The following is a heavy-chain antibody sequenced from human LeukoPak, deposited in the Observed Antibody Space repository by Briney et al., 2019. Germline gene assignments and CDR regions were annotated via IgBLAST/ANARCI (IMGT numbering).Heavy chain of an antibody. Sequence: SQTLSLTCTVSGGSISSGGYYWSWIRQHPGKGLEWIGYIYYSGSTCYNPSLKSRVTISVDTSKNQFSLKLSSVTAADTAVYYCARVDMTTVTTSFDYWGQGTLVTVSS. CDR2: IYYSGST. CDR3: ARVDMTTVTTSFDY. V-gene: IGHV4-31*03. D-gene: IGHD4-17*01. J-gene: IGHJ4*02. CDR1: GGSISSGGYY.